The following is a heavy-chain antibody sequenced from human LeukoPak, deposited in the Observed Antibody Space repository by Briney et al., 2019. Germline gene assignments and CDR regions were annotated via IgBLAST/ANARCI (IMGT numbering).Heavy chain of an antibody. CDR3: ARLAIGSYGPLTPFDY. J-gene: IGHJ4*02. Sequence: PSETLSLTCTVSGGSISSYYWSWIRQPPGKGLEWIGDIYYSGSTNYNPSLKNRVTIPVDTSKNQFSLRLSSVTAADTAVYYSARLAIGSYGPLTPFDYWGQGTLVTVSS. D-gene: IGHD1-26*01. CDR1: GGSISSYY. CDR2: IYYSGST. V-gene: IGHV4-59*08.